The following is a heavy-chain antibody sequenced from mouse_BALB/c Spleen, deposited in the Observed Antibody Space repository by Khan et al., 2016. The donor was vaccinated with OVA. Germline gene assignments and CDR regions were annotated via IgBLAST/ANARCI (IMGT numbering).Heavy chain of an antibody. D-gene: IGHD2-4*01. V-gene: IGHV2-2*02. CDR3: ARRGYDYGRGALFAY. CDR1: GFSLTNYS. Sequence: QVQLKQSGPGLVQPSQNLSITCTVSGFSLTNYSVHWVRQSPGKGLEWLGVIWSAGSTDYNAAFISRLTIRKDNSRSQVFFKMNSLQPNDTAIYYLARRGYDYGRGALFAYWGQGTLVTVSA. CDR2: IWSAGST. J-gene: IGHJ3*01.